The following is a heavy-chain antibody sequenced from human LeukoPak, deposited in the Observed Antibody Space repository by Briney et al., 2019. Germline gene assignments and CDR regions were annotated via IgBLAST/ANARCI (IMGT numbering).Heavy chain of an antibody. V-gene: IGHV3-9*01. CDR1: GFTFDDCA. CDR3: AKALYDSSGYYLDY. J-gene: IGHJ4*02. Sequence: GGSLRLSCAASGFTFDDCAMHWVRQAPGKGLEWVSGISWNSGSIGYADSVKGRFTISRDNAKNSLYLQMNSLRAEDTALYYCAKALYDSSGYYLDYWGQGTLVTVSS. CDR2: ISWNSGSI. D-gene: IGHD3-22*01.